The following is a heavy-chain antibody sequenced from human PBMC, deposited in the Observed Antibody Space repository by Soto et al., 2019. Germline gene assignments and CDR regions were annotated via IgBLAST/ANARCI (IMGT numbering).Heavy chain of an antibody. CDR1: GYTFTSYG. J-gene: IGHJ4*02. Sequence: QVQLVQSGPEVKKPGASVKVSCKTSGYTFTSYGISWVRQAPGQGLEWMGWITTDKGKTTYAQKYQGRVAMTTDRSTSTAYMELRSRRADDTAVYYSATRSPAFDYWGQGTLVTVAS. CDR3: ATRSPAFDY. V-gene: IGHV1-18*01. CDR2: ITTDKGKT.